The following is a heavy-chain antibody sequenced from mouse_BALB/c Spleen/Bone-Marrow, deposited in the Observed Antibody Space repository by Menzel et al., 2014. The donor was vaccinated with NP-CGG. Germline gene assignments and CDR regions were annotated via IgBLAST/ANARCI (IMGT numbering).Heavy chain of an antibody. CDR3: ARGGYDGWYFDV. D-gene: IGHD2-2*01. CDR2: IHPSDSET. CDR1: DYSFTSYW. V-gene: IGHV1-74*01. J-gene: IGHJ1*01. Sequence: QVQLQQSGAELVRPGASVKLSCRASDYSFTSYWVNWVKQRPGQGLEWIGMIHPSDSETRLNQKFKDKATLTVDKSSSTAYIQLSSPTSEDSAVYYCARGGYDGWYFDVWGAGTTVTVSS.